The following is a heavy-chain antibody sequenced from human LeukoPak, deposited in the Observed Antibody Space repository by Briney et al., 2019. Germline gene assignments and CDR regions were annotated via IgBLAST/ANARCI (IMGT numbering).Heavy chain of an antibody. J-gene: IGHJ6*03. CDR1: GFIFNNYA. Sequence: GGSLRLSCAVSGFIFNNYAMNWVRQAPGKGLEWDSGISGSGVATYYADSVKGRFTISRDDSKNTLYLQMNSLRAEDTAIYYCAKDPVWNPSYYYYYMDVWGKGTTVTVSS. CDR3: AKDPVWNPSYYYYYMDV. V-gene: IGHV3-23*01. D-gene: IGHD1-1*01. CDR2: ISGSGVAT.